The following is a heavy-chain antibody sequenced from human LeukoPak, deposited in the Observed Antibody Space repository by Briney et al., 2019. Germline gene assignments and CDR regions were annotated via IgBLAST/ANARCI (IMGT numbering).Heavy chain of an antibody. CDR2: FDPEDGET. V-gene: IGHV1-24*01. J-gene: IGHJ4*02. CDR3: ATTSPYCSSTSCYDFDY. CDR1: GYTLTELS. D-gene: IGHD2-2*01. Sequence: GASVKVSCKVSGYTLTELSMHWVRQAPGKGLEWMGGFDPEDGETIYAQKFQGRVTMTEDTSTDTAYMELSSLRSEDTAVYYCATTSPYCSSTSCYDFDYWGQGTLVTVPS.